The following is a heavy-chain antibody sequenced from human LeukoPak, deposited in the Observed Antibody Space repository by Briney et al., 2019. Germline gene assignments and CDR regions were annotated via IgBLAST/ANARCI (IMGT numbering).Heavy chain of an antibody. V-gene: IGHV3-21*01. CDR2: ISSSSSYI. CDR1: GFTFSSYS. Sequence: PGGSLRLSCAASGFTFSSYSMNWVRQAPGKGLEWVSSISSSSSYIYYADSVKGRFTISRDNAKNSLYLQMNSLRAEDTAVYYCARDQSPIDYCPPYGMDVWGQGTTVTVSS. CDR3: ARDQSPIDYCPPYGMDV. J-gene: IGHJ6*02. D-gene: IGHD4-11*01.